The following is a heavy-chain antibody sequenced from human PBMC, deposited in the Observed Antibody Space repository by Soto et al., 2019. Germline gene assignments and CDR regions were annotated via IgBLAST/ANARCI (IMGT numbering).Heavy chain of an antibody. CDR2: SYNSGRT. Sequence: PSETLSLTCTVSGGSVNSDYYYWSWIRHPPGKGLEWIGYSYNSGRTNYNPSLKSRVSISMDTSRNQFSLKLTSVTAADTAVFYCAREYSNSPEAFDIWGQGSLVTVSS. D-gene: IGHD1-26*01. CDR1: GGSVNSDYYY. J-gene: IGHJ4*02. CDR3: AREYSNSPEAFDI. V-gene: IGHV4-61*01.